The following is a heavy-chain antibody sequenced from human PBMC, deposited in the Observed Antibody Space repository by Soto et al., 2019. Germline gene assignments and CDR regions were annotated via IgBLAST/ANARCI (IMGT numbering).Heavy chain of an antibody. D-gene: IGHD3-10*01. CDR3: ARDRVTMVRGVNAFEI. V-gene: IGHV3-21*01. CDR2: ISSSSSYI. Sequence: GGSLRLSCAASGFTFSSYSMNWVRQAPGKGLEWVSSISSSSSYIYYADSVKGRFTISRDNAKNSLYLQMNSLRAEDTAVYYCARDRVTMVRGVNAFEIWGQGTMVTVSS. J-gene: IGHJ3*02. CDR1: GFTFSSYS.